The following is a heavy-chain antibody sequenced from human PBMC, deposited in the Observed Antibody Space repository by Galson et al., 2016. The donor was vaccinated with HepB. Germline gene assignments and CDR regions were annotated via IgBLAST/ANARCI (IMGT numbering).Heavy chain of an antibody. CDR2: TYYRSKLHF. Sequence: CAISGDIVSSSSAGWYWIRQSPSRGLEWPGRTYYRSKLHFDYAESVTSRITINPDTSKNQFPLQLNSVTPEDTAVYYCARSYLLGRGFGSWGQGTLVTVSS. V-gene: IGHV6-1*01. D-gene: IGHD7-27*01. J-gene: IGHJ4*02. CDR3: ARSYLLGRGFGS. CDR1: GDIVSSSSAG.